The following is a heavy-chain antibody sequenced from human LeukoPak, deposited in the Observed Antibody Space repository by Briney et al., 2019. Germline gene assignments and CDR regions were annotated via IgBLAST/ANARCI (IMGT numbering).Heavy chain of an antibody. CDR2: IYHSGST. CDR1: GGSFSGYY. J-gene: IGHJ4*02. Sequence: PSETLSLTCAVYGGSFSGYYWSWIRQPPGKGLEWIGSIYHSGSTYYNPSLKSRVSISVDTSKNQFSLKLSSVTAADTAVYYCAKGYCSGASCYDDRGAFDYWGQGTLVTVSS. D-gene: IGHD2-15*01. V-gene: IGHV4-34*01. CDR3: AKGYCSGASCYDDRGAFDY.